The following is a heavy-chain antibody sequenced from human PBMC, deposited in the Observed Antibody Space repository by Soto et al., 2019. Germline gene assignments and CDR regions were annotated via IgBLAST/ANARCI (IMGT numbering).Heavy chain of an antibody. CDR3: ARDPISYYDSSGYSPRPYYFDY. D-gene: IGHD3-22*01. CDR2: ISAYNGNT. CDR1: GYTFTSYG. J-gene: IGHJ4*02. Sequence: ASVKVSCKASGYTFTSYGISWVRQAPGQGLEWMGWISAYNGNTNYAQKFQGRVTMTTDTSTSTIYMELSSLRSEDTAVYYCARDPISYYDSSGYSPRPYYFDYWGQGTLVTVSS. V-gene: IGHV1-18*01.